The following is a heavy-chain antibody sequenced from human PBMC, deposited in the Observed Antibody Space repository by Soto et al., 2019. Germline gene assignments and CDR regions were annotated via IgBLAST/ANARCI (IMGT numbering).Heavy chain of an antibody. CDR2: IYYIGNT. V-gene: IGHV4-39*03. D-gene: IGHD3-10*01. CDR3: TTDEYGSGSYYKGGTGHYYFDY. CDR1: GGSISSSNYC. J-gene: IGHJ4*02. Sequence: SETLSLTCSVSGGSISSSNYCCGWIREPPWNGLELIGSIYYIGNTYYNPSLKSRVTMSVDTSKKQFSLKVTSVTAADTAVYYCTTDEYGSGSYYKGGTGHYYFDYWGQGTLVTVSS.